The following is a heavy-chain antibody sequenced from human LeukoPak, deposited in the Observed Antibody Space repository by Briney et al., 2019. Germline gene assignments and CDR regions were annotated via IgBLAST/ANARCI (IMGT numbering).Heavy chain of an antibody. V-gene: IGHV3-20*04. CDR3: ARDRKTYYYDSSGYPHDY. CDR2: INWNGGST. J-gene: IGHJ4*02. Sequence: RAGGSLRLSCAASGFTFDDYGMSWVRQAPGKGLEWVSGINWNGGSTGYADSVKGRFTISRDNAKNPLYLQMNSLRAEDTALYYCARDRKTYYYDSSGYPHDYWGQGTLVTVSS. CDR1: GFTFDDYG. D-gene: IGHD3-22*01.